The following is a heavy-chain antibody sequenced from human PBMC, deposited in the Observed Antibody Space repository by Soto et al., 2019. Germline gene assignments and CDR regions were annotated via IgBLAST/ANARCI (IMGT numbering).Heavy chain of an antibody. D-gene: IGHD4-17*01. V-gene: IGHV4-61*08. CDR1: GCSFSSGDFS. CDR3: ARERPLTIDNGDYYYYGLDV. CDR2: IYSEGGT. J-gene: IGHJ6*02. Sequence: WESLSLTCTVSGCSFSSGDFSWSWIGQPQGQELVGLGFIYSEGGTNYNPSLKIRVTISSDTYKNQFSLMLTSITAADTAVYVYARERPLTIDNGDYYYYGLDVWGQGTTVTVSS.